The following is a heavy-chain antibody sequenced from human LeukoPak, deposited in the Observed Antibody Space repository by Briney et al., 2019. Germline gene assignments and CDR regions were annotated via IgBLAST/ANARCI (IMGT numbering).Heavy chain of an antibody. CDR1: GFTFSSYG. Sequence: GGSLRLSCAASGFTFSSYGMHWVRQAPGKGLEWVAVISYDGSNKYYADSVKGRFTISRDNSKNTLYLQMNSLRAEDTAVYYCAKERGWFDPWGQGTLVTVSS. J-gene: IGHJ5*02. D-gene: IGHD3-10*01. V-gene: IGHV3-30*18. CDR2: ISYDGSNK. CDR3: AKERGWFDP.